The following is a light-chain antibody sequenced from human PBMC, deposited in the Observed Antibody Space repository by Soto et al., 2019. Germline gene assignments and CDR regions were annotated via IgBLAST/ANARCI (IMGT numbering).Light chain of an antibody. CDR1: SSDVGGYNY. Sequence: QSVLTQPASVSGSHEQSITISCSGTSSDVGGYNYVSWYQQDPGKAPKLMIYEVSNRPSGVSNRFSGSKSGHTASLTISGLQAEDEADYHCSSYTSSSTPDVFGTGTKVTVL. CDR3: SSYTSSSTPDV. V-gene: IGLV2-14*01. CDR2: EVS. J-gene: IGLJ1*01.